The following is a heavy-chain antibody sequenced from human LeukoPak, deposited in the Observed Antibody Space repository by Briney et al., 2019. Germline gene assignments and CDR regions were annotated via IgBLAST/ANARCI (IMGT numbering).Heavy chain of an antibody. J-gene: IGHJ5*02. CDR1: GFTVSSNY. D-gene: IGHD1/OR15-1a*01. Sequence: PGGSLRLSCAASGFTVSSNYMSWVRQAPGKALEWVSLLYSGGSTFYAGSVKGRFTISRDNSKNTVDLQMNSLRAEDTAVYYCARGPNMGYFDPWGREPWSPSPQ. CDR2: LYSGGST. V-gene: IGHV3-53*01. CDR3: ARGPNMGYFDP.